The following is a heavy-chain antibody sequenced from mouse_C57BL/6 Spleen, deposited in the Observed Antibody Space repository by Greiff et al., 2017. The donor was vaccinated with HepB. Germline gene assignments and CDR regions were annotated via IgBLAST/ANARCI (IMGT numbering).Heavy chain of an antibody. J-gene: IGHJ1*03. D-gene: IGHD2-1*01. CDR3: ARDGLYYGNPWYFDV. Sequence: VQLQQSGAELVRPGASVKLSCKASGYTFTDYYINWVKQRPGQGLEWIARIYPGSGNTYYNEKFKGKATLTAEKSSSTAYMQLSSLTSEDSAVYFCARDGLYYGNPWYFDVWGTGTTVTVSS. CDR1: GYTFTDYY. V-gene: IGHV1-76*01. CDR2: IYPGSGNT.